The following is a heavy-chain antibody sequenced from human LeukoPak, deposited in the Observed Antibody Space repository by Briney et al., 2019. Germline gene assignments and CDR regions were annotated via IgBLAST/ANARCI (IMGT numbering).Heavy chain of an antibody. CDR3: ARGGGLGV. Sequence: GGSLRLSCAASGFTFSSYWMNWARQAPGKGLEWVASINHNGNVNYYVDSVKGRVTISRDNAKNSLYLQMSNLRAEDTAVYFCARGGGLGVWGQGAKVTVSS. V-gene: IGHV3-7*03. CDR2: INHNGNVN. D-gene: IGHD3-16*01. J-gene: IGHJ6*02. CDR1: GFTFSSYW.